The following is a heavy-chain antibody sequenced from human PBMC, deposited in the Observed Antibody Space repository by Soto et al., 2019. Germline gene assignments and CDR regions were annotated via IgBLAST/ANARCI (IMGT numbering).Heavy chain of an antibody. CDR3: LVQFYYYVGDV. CDR2: FRGSGDDGTT. V-gene: IGHV3-23*01. Sequence: PGGSLRLSCAASGFTFSSYSMSWVRQAPGKGLEWVSGFRGSGDDGTTYYADSVKGRFTISRDNSKNMLFLQMNSLRAEDTAVYYCLVQFYYYVGDVWGQGTTVTVSS. J-gene: IGHJ6*02. CDR1: GFTFSSYS.